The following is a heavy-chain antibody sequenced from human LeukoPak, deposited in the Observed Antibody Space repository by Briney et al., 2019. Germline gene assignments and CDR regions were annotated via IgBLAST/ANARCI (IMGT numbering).Heavy chain of an antibody. Sequence: SETLSLTCTVSGGSMSSSYWSWIRQSPVRGLEWIGSMYYSGSTNYNPSLRSRVTISIDTSKNQFSLKLRSVTAADTAVYYSAKSGSSFYDNLPGYDYWGQGTLVTVSS. J-gene: IGHJ4*02. CDR2: MYYSGST. CDR1: GGSMSSSY. V-gene: IGHV4-59*08. CDR3: AKSGSSFYDNLPGYDY. D-gene: IGHD3-9*01.